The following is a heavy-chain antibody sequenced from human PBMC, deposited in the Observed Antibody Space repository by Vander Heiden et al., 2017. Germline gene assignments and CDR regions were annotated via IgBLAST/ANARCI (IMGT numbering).Heavy chain of an antibody. Sequence: QVQLQESGPGLVKPSQTLSLTCTVPGGSHSSGGYYWSWIRQHPGKGLEWIGYIYYSGSTYYNPSLKSRVTISVDTSKNQFSLKLSSVTAADTAVYYCARDPPVDSHAFDIWGQGTMVTVSS. CDR1: GGSHSSGGYY. V-gene: IGHV4-31*03. J-gene: IGHJ3*02. CDR3: ARDPPVDSHAFDI. D-gene: IGHD2-15*01. CDR2: IYYSGST.